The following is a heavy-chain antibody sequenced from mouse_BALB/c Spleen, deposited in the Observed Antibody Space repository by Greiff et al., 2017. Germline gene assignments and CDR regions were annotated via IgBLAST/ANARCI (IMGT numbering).Heavy chain of an antibody. J-gene: IGHJ4*01. CDR3: ARHDGYYAYAMDY. D-gene: IGHD2-3*01. CDR2: ISNGGGST. V-gene: IGHV5-12-2*01. CDR1: GFTFSSYT. Sequence: EVMLVESGGGLVQPGGSLKLSCAASGFTFSSYTMSWVRQTPEKRLGWVAYISNGGGSTYYPDTVKGRFTISRDNAKNTLYLQMSSLKSEDTAMYYCARHDGYYAYAMDYWGQGTSVTVSS.